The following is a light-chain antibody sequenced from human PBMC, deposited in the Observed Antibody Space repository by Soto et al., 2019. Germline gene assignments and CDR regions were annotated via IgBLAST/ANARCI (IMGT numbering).Light chain of an antibody. CDR1: PSIAVY. CDR2: AXS. Sequence: DVHMTQSPSSLSASVGDRVTITXRASPSIAVYLNWYQQKPGXPPNXXXHAXSSLDRGVPSRLSGSGSGTDFTLPISSLQPEDVATYYCQQRYSTPCTFGQGTKVDI. V-gene: IGKV1-39*01. CDR3: QQRYSTPCT. J-gene: IGKJ1*01.